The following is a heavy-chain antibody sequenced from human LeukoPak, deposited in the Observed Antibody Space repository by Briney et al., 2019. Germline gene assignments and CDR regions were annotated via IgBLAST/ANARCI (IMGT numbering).Heavy chain of an antibody. CDR1: GFTFSTYW. CDR3: ARGTAIIAGIEI. J-gene: IGHJ3*02. D-gene: IGHD2-21*01. CDR2: INPEGAST. Sequence: GGSLRLSSSASGFTFSTYWMFWVRQAPGKGLVWVSQINPEGASTTYGDPAKGRFTASRDNAKNALRLQMNSLRVDDTAVYYGARGTAIIAGIEIRGQGALFTVSS. V-gene: IGHV3-74*01.